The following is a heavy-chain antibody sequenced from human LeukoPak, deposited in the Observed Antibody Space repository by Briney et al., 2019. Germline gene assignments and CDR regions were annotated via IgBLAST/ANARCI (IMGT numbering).Heavy chain of an antibody. CDR1: GYTFTDYY. Sequence: ASVKVSCKVSGYTFTDYYMHWVQQAPGKWLEWMGLVDPEDGETIYAEKFQGRVTITADTSTDTAYMELSSLRSEDTAVYYCATGGIAVAQWDAFDIWGQGTMVTVSS. D-gene: IGHD6-19*01. CDR3: ATGGIAVAQWDAFDI. V-gene: IGHV1-69-2*01. CDR2: VDPEDGET. J-gene: IGHJ3*02.